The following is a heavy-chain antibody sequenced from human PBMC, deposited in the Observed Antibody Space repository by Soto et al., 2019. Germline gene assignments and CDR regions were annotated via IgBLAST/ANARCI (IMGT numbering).Heavy chain of an antibody. CDR2: INAGNGNT. Sequence: ASGKVSCKASGYTFTSYAMHWVRQAPGQRLEWMGWINAGNGNTKYSQKFQGRVTMTTDTSTSTAYMEMRSLRSDDTAVYYCATRSPAFDYWGQGTLVTVSS. V-gene: IGHV1-3*01. J-gene: IGHJ4*02. CDR1: GYTFTSYA. CDR3: ATRSPAFDY.